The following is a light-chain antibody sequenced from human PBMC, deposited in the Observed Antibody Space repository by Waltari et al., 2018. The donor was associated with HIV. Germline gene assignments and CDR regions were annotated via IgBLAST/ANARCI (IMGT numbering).Light chain of an antibody. CDR2: EVS. CDR1: SSDVGGYYY. J-gene: IGLJ3*02. CDR3: SSYTSSSTLRV. V-gene: IGLV2-14*01. Sequence: SALTQPASVSGSPGQSITISCTGTSSDVGGYYYVARYQQHPGKAPKLMIYEVSNRPSGVSNRFSGSKSGNTASLTISGLQAEDEADYYCSSYTSSSTLRVFGGGTKLTVL.